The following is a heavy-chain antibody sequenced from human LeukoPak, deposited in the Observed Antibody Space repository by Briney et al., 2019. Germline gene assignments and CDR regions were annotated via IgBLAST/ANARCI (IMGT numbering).Heavy chain of an antibody. CDR3: ACAARGVICYYHYYMDL. CDR2: MNPNSANT. Sequence: GASVKVSCKASGYTFTSYDINWVRQATGQGLEWMGWMNPNSANTGYAQKFQGRVTITRNTSISTAYMELSSLRSEDTAVYYCACAARGVICYYHYYMDLWGKGTTVTVSS. CDR1: GYTFTSYD. J-gene: IGHJ6*03. V-gene: IGHV1-8*03. D-gene: IGHD3-10*01.